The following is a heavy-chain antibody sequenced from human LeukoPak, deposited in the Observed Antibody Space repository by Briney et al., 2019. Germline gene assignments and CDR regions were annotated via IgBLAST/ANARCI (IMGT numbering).Heavy chain of an antibody. CDR2: ISAYNGNT. D-gene: IGHD2-2*01. CDR3: ARVYCSSTSCYPRDYYGMDV. CDR1: GYTFTNYG. Sequence: ASVKVSCKASGYTFTNYGIGWVRQAPGQGLEWMGRISAYNGNTNYAQRLQGRVTMTTDTSTTTAYMELRSLRSDDTAMYYCARVYCSSTSCYPRDYYGMDVWGQGTTVTVS. J-gene: IGHJ6*02. V-gene: IGHV1-18*01.